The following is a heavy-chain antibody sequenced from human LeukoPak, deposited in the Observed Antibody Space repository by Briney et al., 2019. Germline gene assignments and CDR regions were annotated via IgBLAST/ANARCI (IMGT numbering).Heavy chain of an antibody. CDR2: IIPILGIA. J-gene: IGHJ6*02. Sequence: GASVKVSCKASGGTFSNSAVSWVRQAPGQGLEWMGRIIPILGIANYAQKFQGRVTITADKSTSTAYMELSSLRSEDTAVYYCASNERITIFGVVPGRYYGMDVWGQGTTVTVSS. CDR1: GGTFSNSA. D-gene: IGHD3-3*01. CDR3: ASNERITIFGVVPGRYYGMDV. V-gene: IGHV1-69*04.